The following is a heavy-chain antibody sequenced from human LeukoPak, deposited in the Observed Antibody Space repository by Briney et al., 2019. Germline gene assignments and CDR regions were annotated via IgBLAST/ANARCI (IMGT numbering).Heavy chain of an antibody. J-gene: IGHJ6*02. CDR3: ARGVPPTGIAVAGKEAYYYYGMDV. Sequence: ASVKVSCKASGYTFTDYYIHWVRQASGQGLEWLAWINPKNNGTKYAQTFQGRVTVTSDTSISTAYMDLSTLTSDDTAVYYCARGVPPTGIAVAGKEAYYYYGMDVWGQGTTVTVSS. CDR2: INPKNNGT. D-gene: IGHD6-19*01. V-gene: IGHV1-2*02. CDR1: GYTFTDYY.